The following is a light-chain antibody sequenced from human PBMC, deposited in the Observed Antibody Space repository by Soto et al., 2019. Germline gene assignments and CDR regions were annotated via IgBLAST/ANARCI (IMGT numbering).Light chain of an antibody. CDR3: SSYTTSNTRQIV. V-gene: IGLV2-14*01. J-gene: IGLJ1*01. CDR1: PSDVGGYNY. CDR2: DVS. Sequence: QFLLTHPPSLSGSPGQSITISCTGTPSDVGGYNYVSWYQQHPGKAPKFMIYDVSNRPSGVSNRFSGSKSGNTASLTISGLQAEDEADYYCSSYTTSNTRQIVFGTGTKVTVL.